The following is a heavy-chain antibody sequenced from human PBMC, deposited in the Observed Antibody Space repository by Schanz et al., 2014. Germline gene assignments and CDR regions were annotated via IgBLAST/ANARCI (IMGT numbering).Heavy chain of an antibody. J-gene: IGHJ5*02. CDR2: INPDGSGK. D-gene: IGHD3-10*01. CDR3: ARAPPLVRGIAGWFGP. CDR1: GFNFGDYY. Sequence: DVQLVESGGGLVQSGGSLRLSCAASGFNFGDYYMTWVRQAPGKGLESVAKINPDGSGKYYVVSVEGRFTISRDNAKKSLDLHMNSLRADDTAVYYCARAPPLVRGIAGWFGPWGQGSLVTVSS. V-gene: IGHV3-7*03.